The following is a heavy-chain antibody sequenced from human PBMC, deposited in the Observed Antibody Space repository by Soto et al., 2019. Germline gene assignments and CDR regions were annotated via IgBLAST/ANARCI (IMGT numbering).Heavy chain of an antibody. V-gene: IGHV3-53*01. D-gene: IGHD1-26*01. J-gene: IGHJ4*02. CDR2: LYTGTDT. Sequence: QPGGSLRLSCAASGFTVSSTYLTWVRQAPGKGLEWVAILYTGTDTVYADSVKGRFTISRDSSKNTFYLQMNSLRAEDTAMYFCASSRYTGTYSGRFLDYWGQGSLVTVPS. CDR1: GFTVSSTY. CDR3: ASSRYTGTYSGRFLDY.